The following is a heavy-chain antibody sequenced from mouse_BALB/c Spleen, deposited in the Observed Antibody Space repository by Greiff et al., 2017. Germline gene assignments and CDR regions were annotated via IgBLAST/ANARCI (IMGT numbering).Heavy chain of an antibody. J-gene: IGHJ1*01. CDR2: ISNGGGST. V-gene: IGHV5-12-2*01. D-gene: IGHD1-1*02. CDR3: ARQGGLLKFLYWYFDV. Sequence: EVHLVESGGGLVQPGGSLKLSCAASGFTFSSYTMSWVRQTPEKRLEWVAYISNGGGSTYYPDTVKGRFTISRDNAKNTLYLQMSSLKSEDTAMYYCARQGGLLKFLYWYFDVWGAGTTVTVSS. CDR1: GFTFSSYT.